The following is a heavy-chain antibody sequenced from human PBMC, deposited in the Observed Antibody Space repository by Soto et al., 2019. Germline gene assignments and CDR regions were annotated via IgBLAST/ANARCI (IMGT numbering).Heavy chain of an antibody. CDR1: GFTFSSYA. V-gene: IGHV3-33*01. Sequence: QVQLVESGGGVVQPGRSLRLSCAASGFTFSSYAMYWVRQPPGKGLEWVAEIWYDGDNKYYADSVKGRFTISRDNSANTGLLQMDSLRAEDTAVYYCAREYSLAVVLPGYWGQGTLVTVSS. CDR3: AREYSLAVVLPGY. J-gene: IGHJ4*02. D-gene: IGHD2-15*01. CDR2: IWYDGDNK.